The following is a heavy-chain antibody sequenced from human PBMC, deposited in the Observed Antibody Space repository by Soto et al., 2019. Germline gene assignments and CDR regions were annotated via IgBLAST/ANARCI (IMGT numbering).Heavy chain of an antibody. CDR3: ARVAQLEYYFDY. Sequence: SVKVSCKASGGTFSSYAISWGRQAPGQGLEWIGRIIPIFGTANYAQKFQGRVTITADESTSTAYMELSSLRSEVTAVYYCARVAQLEYYFDYWGQGTLVTVSS. J-gene: IGHJ4*02. V-gene: IGHV1-69*13. D-gene: IGHD5-18*01. CDR1: GGTFSSYA. CDR2: IIPIFGTA.